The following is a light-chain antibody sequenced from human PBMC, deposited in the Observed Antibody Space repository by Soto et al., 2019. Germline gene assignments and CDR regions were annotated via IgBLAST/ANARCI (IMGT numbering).Light chain of an antibody. CDR3: QQYGSSLGFT. CDR1: QSVSSSY. Sequence: EIVLTQSPGTLSLSPGERATLSCRASQSVSSSYLAWYQQKSGQAPRLLISGASNRATGIPDRFSGSGSGTDFNFTISRLEPEDVAVYYCQQYGSSLGFTFGPGTKVDIK. V-gene: IGKV3-20*01. CDR2: GAS. J-gene: IGKJ3*01.